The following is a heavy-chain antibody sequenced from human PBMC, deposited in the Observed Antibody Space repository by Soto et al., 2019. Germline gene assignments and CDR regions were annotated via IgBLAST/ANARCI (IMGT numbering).Heavy chain of an antibody. V-gene: IGHV6-1*01. J-gene: IGHJ6*04. CDR1: GDSVSSNSAA. CDR2: TYYRSKWYN. Sequence: SQTVSLTCAISGDSVSSNSAAWNWIRQSPSRGLEWLGRTYYRSKWYNDYAVSVKSRITINPDTFKNQFSLQLNSVTPDDTAVYYSAPAPPLAVAGAVCYYYGMGVWGKGTTVAASS. CDR3: APAPPLAVAGAVCYYYGMGV. D-gene: IGHD6-19*01.